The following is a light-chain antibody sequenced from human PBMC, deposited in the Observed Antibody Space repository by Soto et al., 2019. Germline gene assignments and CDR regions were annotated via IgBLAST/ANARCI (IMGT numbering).Light chain of an antibody. CDR2: DVS. V-gene: IGLV2-14*03. Sequence: SALTQPASMSGSPGQSITISCTGTSSDVGGYGYVSWYQQHPGKPPKLMIYDVSDRPSGVSNRFSGSKSGNTASLTISGLQAEDDADYYCSSYSKTSPVIFGGGTKLTVL. CDR3: SSYSKTSPVI. J-gene: IGLJ2*01. CDR1: SSDVGGYGY.